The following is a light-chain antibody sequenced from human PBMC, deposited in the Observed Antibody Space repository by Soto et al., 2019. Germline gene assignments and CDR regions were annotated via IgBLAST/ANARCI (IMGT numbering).Light chain of an antibody. V-gene: IGLV2-14*01. J-gene: IGLJ1*01. CDR3: ISYTGSSASYV. Sequence: QSVLTQPASVSGSPGQSITISCSGTSSDVGSYNYVAWYQQFSGKTPKLIIYGVSSRAPGVSSRFSGSKSGNTASLTISGLQAEDEADYYCISYTGSSASYVFGNGTKVTVL. CDR2: GVS. CDR1: SSDVGSYNY.